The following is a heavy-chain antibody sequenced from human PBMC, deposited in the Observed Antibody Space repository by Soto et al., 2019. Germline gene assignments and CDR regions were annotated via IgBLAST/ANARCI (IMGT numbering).Heavy chain of an antibody. CDR3: ALSIIAAAGIKNWFDP. Sequence: GASVKVSCKASGGTFSSYAISWVRQAPGQGLEWMGGIIPIFGTANYAQKFQGRVTITADESTSTAYMELSSLRSEDTAVYYCALSIIAAAGIKNWFDPWGQGTLVTVSS. V-gene: IGHV1-69*13. D-gene: IGHD6-13*01. J-gene: IGHJ5*02. CDR2: IIPIFGTA. CDR1: GGTFSSYA.